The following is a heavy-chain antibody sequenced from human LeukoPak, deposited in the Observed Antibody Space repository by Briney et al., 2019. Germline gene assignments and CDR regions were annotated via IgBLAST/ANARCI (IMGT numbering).Heavy chain of an antibody. CDR3: AKDLEPTAAGQIDY. CDR1: GFTFSSYA. J-gene: IGHJ4*02. Sequence: GGSLRLSCAASGFTFSSYAMSWVRQAPGKGLEWVSAISGSGGSTYYADSVKGRFTISRDNSKNTLYLQMNSLRAEDTAVYHCAKDLEPTAAGQIDYWGQGTLVTVSS. V-gene: IGHV3-23*01. CDR2: ISGSGGST. D-gene: IGHD6-13*01.